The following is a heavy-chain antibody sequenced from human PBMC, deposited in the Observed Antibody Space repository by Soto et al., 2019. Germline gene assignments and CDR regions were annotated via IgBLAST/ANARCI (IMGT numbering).Heavy chain of an antibody. CDR3: ARGRAAAAFPFDI. J-gene: IGHJ3*02. D-gene: IGHD6-13*01. V-gene: IGHV4-34*01. CDR2: INHSGST. Sequence: QVQLQQWGAGLLKPSETLSLTCAVYGGSFSGYYWSWIRQPPGKGLEWIGEINHSGSTNYNPPLKSRVTLSVDTSKNQFSLKLSSVTAADTAVYYCARGRAAAAFPFDIWGQGTMVTVSS. CDR1: GGSFSGYY.